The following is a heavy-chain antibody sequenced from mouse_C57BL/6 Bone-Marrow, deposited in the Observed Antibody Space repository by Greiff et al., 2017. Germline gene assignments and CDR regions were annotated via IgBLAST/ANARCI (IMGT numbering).Heavy chain of an antibody. CDR2: IYPRSGNT. CDR1: GYTFTSYG. D-gene: IGHD2-3*01. Sequence: QVQLQQSGAELARPGASVKLSCKASGYTFTSYGISWVKQRTGQGLEWIGEIYPRSGNTYYNEKFKGKATLTADKSSSTAYMELRSLTSEDSAVXFCARWVLLPLWYFDVWGTGTTVTVSS. CDR3: ARWVLLPLWYFDV. J-gene: IGHJ1*03. V-gene: IGHV1-81*01.